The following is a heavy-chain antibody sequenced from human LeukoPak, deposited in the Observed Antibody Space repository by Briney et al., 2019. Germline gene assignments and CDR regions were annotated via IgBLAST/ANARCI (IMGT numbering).Heavy chain of an antibody. CDR2: INHSGST. D-gene: IGHD3-9*01. CDR1: GGSFSGYY. J-gene: IGHJ4*02. Sequence: SETLSLTCAVYGGSFSGYYWSGIRQPPGKGLEWIGEINHSGSTNYNPSLKSRVTISVDTSKNQFSLKLSSVTAADTAVYYCARGIRYFDWLLLGYYFDYWGQGTLVTVSS. CDR3: ARGIRYFDWLLLGYYFDY. V-gene: IGHV4-34*01.